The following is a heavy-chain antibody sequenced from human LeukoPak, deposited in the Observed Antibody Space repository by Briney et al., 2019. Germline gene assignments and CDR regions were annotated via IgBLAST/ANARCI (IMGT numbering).Heavy chain of an antibody. J-gene: IGHJ4*02. D-gene: IGHD3-9*01. CDR1: GLTVSSNY. Sequence: GGSLRLSCAASGLTVSSNYMSWVRQAPGKGLEWVSVIYSGGSTYYADSVKGRFTISRDNSKNTLYLQMNSLRAEDTAVYYCARSSYDILTGSHYFDYWGQGTLVTVSS. CDR3: ARSSYDILTGSHYFDY. CDR2: IYSGGST. V-gene: IGHV3-53*01.